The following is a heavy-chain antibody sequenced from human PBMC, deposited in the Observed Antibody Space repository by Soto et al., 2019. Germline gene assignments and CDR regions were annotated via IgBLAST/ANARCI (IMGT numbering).Heavy chain of an antibody. D-gene: IGHD2-2*01. J-gene: IGHJ6*03. Sequence: SEPMSLTWAVYGGSFSGYYWSWISQPPGKGLEWIGEINHSGSTNYNPSLKSRVTISVDTSKNQFSLKLSSVTAADTAVYYCAREGYCSSTSCYGGPFDYYSYYMDVWGKGTTVTVSS. CDR1: GGSFSGYY. V-gene: IGHV4-34*01. CDR3: AREGYCSSTSCYGGPFDYYSYYMDV. CDR2: INHSGST.